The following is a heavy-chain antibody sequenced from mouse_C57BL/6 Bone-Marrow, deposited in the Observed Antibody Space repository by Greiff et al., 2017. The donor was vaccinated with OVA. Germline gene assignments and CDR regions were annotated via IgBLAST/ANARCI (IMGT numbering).Heavy chain of an antibody. Sequence: EVKLMESGPGLAKPSQTLSLTCSVTGYSITSDYWNWIRKFPGNKLEYMGYISYSGSTYYNPSPKSRISITRDTSKNQYYLQLDSVTTEDTATYDCARANGSSPFAMDYWGQGTSVTGSS. CDR3: ARANGSSPFAMDY. CDR2: ISYSGST. V-gene: IGHV3-8*01. D-gene: IGHD1-1*01. J-gene: IGHJ4*01. CDR1: GYSITSDY.